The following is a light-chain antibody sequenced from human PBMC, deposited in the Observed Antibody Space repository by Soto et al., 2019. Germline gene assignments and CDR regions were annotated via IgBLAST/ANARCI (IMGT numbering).Light chain of an antibody. CDR1: SSDVGGYNY. V-gene: IGLV2-14*01. CDR2: EVS. CDR3: SVDTSSRAYI. Sequence: QSVLTQPASVSGSPGQSITISCTGTSSDVGGYNYVSWYQQHPGKAPKLMIYEVSNRPSGVSNGFSGSKSGNTVALTISGRQAEEEADYYCSVDTSSRAYIFGTGTNV. J-gene: IGLJ1*01.